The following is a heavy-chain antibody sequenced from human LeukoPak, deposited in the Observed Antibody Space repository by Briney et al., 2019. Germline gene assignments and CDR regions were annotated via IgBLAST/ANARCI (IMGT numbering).Heavy chain of an antibody. CDR1: GYTFTGYY. V-gene: IGHV1-2*02. CDR2: INPNSGGT. D-gene: IGHD3-22*01. J-gene: IGHJ4*02. Sequence: GASVKVSCKASGYTFTGYYMHWVRQAPGQGLEWVGWINPNSGGTNYAQKFQGRVTMTRDTSISTAYMELSRLRSDDTAVYYCARGGGYYDSSGYYIHDYWGQGTLVTVSS. CDR3: ARGGGYYDSSGYYIHDY.